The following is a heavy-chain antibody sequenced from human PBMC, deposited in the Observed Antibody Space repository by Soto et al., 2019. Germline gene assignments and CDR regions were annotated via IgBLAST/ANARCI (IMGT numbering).Heavy chain of an antibody. CDR3: ARIGSSYNTFDY. D-gene: IGHD2-15*01. J-gene: IGHJ4*02. CDR1: GYTFSSYS. V-gene: IGHV5-51*01. CDR2: IYPDDSDT. Sequence: PGESLKISCEGSGYTFSSYSIGWVRQMPGKGLEWMGIIYPDDSDTRYSPSFRGQVTISVDKSISRAYLQWSSLKASESAMYFCARIGSSYNTFDYWGRGTLVTVSS.